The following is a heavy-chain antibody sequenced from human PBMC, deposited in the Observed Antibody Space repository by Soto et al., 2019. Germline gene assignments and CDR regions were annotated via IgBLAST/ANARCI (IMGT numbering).Heavy chain of an antibody. CDR2: IYYSGST. J-gene: IGHJ6*02. CDR1: GASISSYY. D-gene: IGHD5-12*01. V-gene: IGHV4-59*01. Sequence: PSETLSLTCTISGASISSYYWSWIRQPPGKGLEWMGYIYYSGSTNYNPSLNSRVTIAVDTSKNQCSLKLSSVTAADTAVYYCGRDRGRGYSGYDLDYYYGMDVWGQGTTVTVSS. CDR3: GRDRGRGYSGYDLDYYYGMDV.